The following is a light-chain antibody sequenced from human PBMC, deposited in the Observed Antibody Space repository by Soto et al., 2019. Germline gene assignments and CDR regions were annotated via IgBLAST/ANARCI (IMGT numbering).Light chain of an antibody. V-gene: IGKV4-1*01. J-gene: IGKJ4*01. CDR1: QSVLYSSNTKNY. CDR2: WAS. CDR3: QQYYSTPPT. Sequence: DIVMTQSPDSLAVSLGERATINCKSSQSVLYSSNTKNYLTWYQQKPGQPPKLLIYWASTRESGVPDRFSGSGSGTDFTLTISSLQAEDVAVYYCQQYYSTPPTFGGGTKAEIK.